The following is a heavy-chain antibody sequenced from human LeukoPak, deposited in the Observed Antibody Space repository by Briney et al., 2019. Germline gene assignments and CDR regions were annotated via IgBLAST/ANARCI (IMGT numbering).Heavy chain of an antibody. D-gene: IGHD3-22*01. CDR1: GFTFSTYW. Sequence: GGSLRLSCAASGFTFSTYWMSWVRQAPGKGLEWVANIKQDGSEKYYVDSVKGRFTISRDNAKNSLYLQMNSLRAEDTAVYYCARVNVVVVTRGAFDIWGQGTMVTVSS. CDR2: IKQDGSEK. J-gene: IGHJ3*02. CDR3: ARVNVVVVTRGAFDI. V-gene: IGHV3-7*01.